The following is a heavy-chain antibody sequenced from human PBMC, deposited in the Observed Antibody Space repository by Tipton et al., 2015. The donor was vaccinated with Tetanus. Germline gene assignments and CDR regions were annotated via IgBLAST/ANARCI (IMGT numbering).Heavy chain of an antibody. D-gene: IGHD2-21*02. J-gene: IGHJ4*02. CDR1: GFTFSSSG. CDR3: ARGMAGASNCGGDCYSDY. V-gene: IGHV3-48*04. CDR2: ISASSTPI. Sequence: QLVQSGGGLVQPGRSLRLSCAASGFTFSSSGMNWVRQAPGKGLEWISYISASSTPIYYADSVKGRFTISRDNAKNSLYLQMISLRAEDTAVYSCARGMAGASNCGGDCYSDYWGQGTLVSVST.